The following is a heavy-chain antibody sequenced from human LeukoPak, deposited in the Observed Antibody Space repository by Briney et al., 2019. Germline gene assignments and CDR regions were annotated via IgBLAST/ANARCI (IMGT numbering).Heavy chain of an antibody. D-gene: IGHD3-10*01. V-gene: IGHV4-59*12. CDR2: IYYSGST. J-gene: IGHJ4*02. CDR3: ARGRQAGYGSGSYKFDY. CDR1: GGSISSYY. Sequence: SETLSLTCTVSGGSISSYYWSWIRQPPGKGLEWIGYIYYSGSTNYNPSLKSRVTISVDTSKNQFSLKLSSVTAADTAVYYCARGRQAGYGSGSYKFDYWGQGTLVTVSS.